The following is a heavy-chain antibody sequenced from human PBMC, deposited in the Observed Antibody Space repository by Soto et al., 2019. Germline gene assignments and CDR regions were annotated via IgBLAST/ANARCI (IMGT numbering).Heavy chain of an antibody. V-gene: IGHV1-69*13. D-gene: IGHD2-2*01. CDR1: GGTFSSYA. CDR2: IIPIFCTA. J-gene: IGHJ6*02. Sequence: SLKVSCKASGGTFSSYAISFVRQAAGQGLAGMAGIIPIFCTANYAQKFQGRVTTTANESPSTAYVELRSQRSEDTAVYYCARGYCSSTSCNRSYYYGMDVWGQGTTVTVSS. CDR3: ARGYCSSTSCNRSYYYGMDV.